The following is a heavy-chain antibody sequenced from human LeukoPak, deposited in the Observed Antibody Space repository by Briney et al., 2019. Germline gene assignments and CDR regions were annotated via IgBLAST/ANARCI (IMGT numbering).Heavy chain of an antibody. Sequence: ASVKVSCKASGGTFSSYAISWVRQAPGQGLEWMGGIIPIFGTANYAQKFQGRVTITADESTSTAYMELSSLRSEDTAVYYCATVVVYYDSSGYTNWFDPWGQGTLVTVSS. V-gene: IGHV1-69*01. J-gene: IGHJ5*02. CDR3: ATVVVYYDSSGYTNWFDP. D-gene: IGHD3-22*01. CDR2: IIPIFGTA. CDR1: GGTFSSYA.